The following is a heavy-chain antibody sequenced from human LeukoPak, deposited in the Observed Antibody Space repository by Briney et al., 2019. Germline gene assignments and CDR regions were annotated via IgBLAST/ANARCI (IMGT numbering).Heavy chain of an antibody. Sequence: SVKVSCKASGGTFSSYAMSWVRQAPGQGLEWMGRIIPILGRANYAQKFQGRVTITADKSTSTAYMELSRLRSEDTAVYYCAGAVATTTDYYGMDVWGQGTTVTVSS. V-gene: IGHV1-69*04. CDR3: AGAVATTTDYYGMDV. J-gene: IGHJ6*02. CDR1: GGTFSSYA. D-gene: IGHD4-11*01. CDR2: IIPILGRA.